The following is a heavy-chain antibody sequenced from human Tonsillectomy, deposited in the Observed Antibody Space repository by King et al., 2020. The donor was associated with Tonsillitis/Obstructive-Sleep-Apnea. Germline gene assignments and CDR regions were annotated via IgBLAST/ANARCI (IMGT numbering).Heavy chain of an antibody. CDR3: VRAHYSNYQLYFCEY. Sequence: VQLVESGGGVVQPGGSLRLSCVGSGFIFSSQGLHWVRQAPGKGLEWVAFIWYDGSNQQYADSVKGRFTISRDNSKNTLYLQMNSLRAEDTAVYFCVRAHYSNYQLYFCEYWGQGTLVTVSA. CDR1: GFIFSSQG. J-gene: IGHJ4*02. D-gene: IGHD4-11*01. CDR2: IWYDGSNQ. V-gene: IGHV3-33*01.